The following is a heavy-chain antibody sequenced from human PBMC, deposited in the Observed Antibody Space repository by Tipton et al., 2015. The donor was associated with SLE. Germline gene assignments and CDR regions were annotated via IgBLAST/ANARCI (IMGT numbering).Heavy chain of an antibody. J-gene: IGHJ4*02. D-gene: IGHD6-13*01. CDR3: AKTIAAAGTTLDY. CDR2: IYPGDSDT. CDR1: GYSFTSYW. V-gene: IGHV5-51*03. Sequence: VQLVQSGAEVKKPGESLKISCKGSGYSFTSYWIGWVRQMPGKGLEWMGIIYPGDSDTRYSPSFQGQVTISRDNAKNSLYLQMNSLRAEDTAVYYCAKTIAAAGTTLDYWGQGTLVTVSS.